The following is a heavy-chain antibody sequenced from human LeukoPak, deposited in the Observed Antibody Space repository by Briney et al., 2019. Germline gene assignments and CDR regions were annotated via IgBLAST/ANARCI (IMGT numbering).Heavy chain of an antibody. Sequence: GGSLRLSCAASRFSLRSFAMSWVRQAPGKGLEWVSGISSSSGRTYYADSVKGRFTISRDNSKSTLYLQMNSLRAEDTALYYCAKGLGYFYYLDVWGKGTTVTVSS. J-gene: IGHJ6*03. CDR1: RFSLRSFA. CDR3: AKGLGYFYYLDV. CDR2: ISSSSGRT. V-gene: IGHV3-23*01.